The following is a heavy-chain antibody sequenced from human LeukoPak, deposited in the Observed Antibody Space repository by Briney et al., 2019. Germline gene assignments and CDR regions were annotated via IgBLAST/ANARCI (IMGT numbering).Heavy chain of an antibody. Sequence: PSETLSLTCTVSGGSISSGGYYWSWIRQHPGKGLEWIGYIYYSGSTYYNPSLKSRVTISVDTSKNQFSLKLSSVTAADTAVYYCARIMTTVTKSRYLLGYYFDYWGQGTLVTVSS. V-gene: IGHV4-31*03. CDR3: ARIMTTVTKSRYLLGYYFDY. D-gene: IGHD4-17*01. CDR1: GGSISSGGYY. CDR2: IYYSGST. J-gene: IGHJ4*02.